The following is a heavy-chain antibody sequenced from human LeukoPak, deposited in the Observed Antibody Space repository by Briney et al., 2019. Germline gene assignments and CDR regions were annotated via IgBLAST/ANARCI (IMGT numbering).Heavy chain of an antibody. CDR2: ISGSGGST. CDR3: ARELGYCSSTSCSVAFPLDY. J-gene: IGHJ4*02. CDR1: GFTFSSYA. D-gene: IGHD2-2*01. Sequence: GGSLRLSCAASGFTFSSYAMSWVRQAPGKGLEWVSSISGSGGSTYYADSVKGRFTISRDNSKNTLYLQMNSLRAEDTAVYYCARELGYCSSTSCSVAFPLDYWGQGTLVTVSS. V-gene: IGHV3-23*01.